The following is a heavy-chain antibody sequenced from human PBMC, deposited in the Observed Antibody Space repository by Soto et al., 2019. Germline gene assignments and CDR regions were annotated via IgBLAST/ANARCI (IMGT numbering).Heavy chain of an antibody. V-gene: IGHV1-69*01. D-gene: IGHD3-10*01. CDR1: GGTFSSYA. CDR3: ARGGATLVRVVLPTGYYGMDV. CDR2: IIPIFGTT. Sequence: QVQLVQSGAEVKKPGSSVKVSCKASGGTFSSYAISWVRQAPGQGLEWMGGIIPIFGTTNYAQKFQGRVTITADESTTIAYMELTSLGSADTAVYYCARGGATLVRVVLPTGYYGMDVWCQGTTVTVSS. J-gene: IGHJ6*02.